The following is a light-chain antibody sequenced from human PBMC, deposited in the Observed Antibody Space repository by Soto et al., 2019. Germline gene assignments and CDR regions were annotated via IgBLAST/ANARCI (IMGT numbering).Light chain of an antibody. CDR2: GAS. V-gene: IGKV3-20*01. J-gene: IGKJ1*01. CDR1: QSVSSSY. Sequence: DIALTQSPGTLSLSPGERATLSCRASQSVSSSYLAWYQQKPGQAPRLLIYGASSRATGIPDRFSGSGSGQDVTLTVMRLGPEDFAVCYGEQYCSSSKTFGQVT. CDR3: EQYCSSSKT.